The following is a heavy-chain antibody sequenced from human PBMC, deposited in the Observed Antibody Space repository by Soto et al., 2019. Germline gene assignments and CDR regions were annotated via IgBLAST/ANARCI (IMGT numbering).Heavy chain of an antibody. Sequence: NPSETLSLTCAVSGGSISSSNWWSWVRQPPGKGLEWIGEIYHSGSTNYNPSLKSRVTISVDKSKNQFSLKLSSVTAADTAVYYCARDAPYSGSYYERLFDYWGQGTLVTVSS. CDR3: ARDAPYSGSYYERLFDY. CDR2: IYHSGST. CDR1: GGSISSSNW. J-gene: IGHJ4*02. D-gene: IGHD1-26*01. V-gene: IGHV4-4*02.